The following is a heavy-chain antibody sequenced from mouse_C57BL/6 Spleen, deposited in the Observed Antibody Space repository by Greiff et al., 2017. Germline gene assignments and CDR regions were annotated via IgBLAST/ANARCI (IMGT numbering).Heavy chain of an antibody. Sequence: VQLQQSGPELVKPGASVKISCKASGYAFSSSWMNWVKQRPGKGLEWIGRIYPGDGDTNYNGKFKGKATLTADKSSSTAYMQLSSLTSEDSAVYCCARWGGLLFDYWGQGTTLTVSS. CDR1: GYAFSSSW. CDR2: IYPGDGDT. CDR3: ARWGGLLFDY. J-gene: IGHJ2*01. D-gene: IGHD2-1*01. V-gene: IGHV1-82*01.